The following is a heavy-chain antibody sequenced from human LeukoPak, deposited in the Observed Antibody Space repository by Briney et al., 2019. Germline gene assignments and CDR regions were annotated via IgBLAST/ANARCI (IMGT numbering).Heavy chain of an antibody. Sequence: SETLSLTCTVSGGSISSSSYYWGWIRQPPGKGLEWIGAYYYTGTTYSNPSLKSRVTISVDTSNNQFSLNLTSVTAADTAVYYCARTPRVGIRSGYNWFDPWGQGTLVTVSS. CDR3: ARTPRVGIRSGYNWFDP. CDR1: GGSISSSSYY. J-gene: IGHJ5*02. CDR2: YYYTGTT. V-gene: IGHV4-39*01. D-gene: IGHD3-10*01.